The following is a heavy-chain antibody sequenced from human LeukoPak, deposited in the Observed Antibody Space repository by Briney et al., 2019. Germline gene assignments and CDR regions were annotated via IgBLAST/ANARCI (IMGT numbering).Heavy chain of an antibody. CDR3: AKGHTDYGTGFDL. CDR2: VSGGGVNT. J-gene: IGHJ4*02. Sequence: GGSLRLSCAASGSTFSTYAMSWVRQAPGKGLEWVSIVSGGGVNTYYVDSVKGRFTISRDNSKNTLFLQMNSLRVDDTAVYYCAKGHTDYGTGFDLWGQGTLVIVSS. V-gene: IGHV3-23*01. D-gene: IGHD4-17*01. CDR1: GSTFSTYA.